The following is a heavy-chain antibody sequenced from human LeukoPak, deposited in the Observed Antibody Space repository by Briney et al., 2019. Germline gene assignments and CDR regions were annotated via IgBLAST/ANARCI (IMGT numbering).Heavy chain of an antibody. CDR2: VSKSGGTM. CDR1: GFTFSSYE. J-gene: IGHJ3*02. CDR3: ATAVI. V-gene: IGHV3-48*03. Sequence: GGSLRLSCEASGFTFSSYEMNWFRQAPGKGLEWVSYVSKSGGTMKNADSVKGRFTVSRGNAENSLYLQMNSLTAEDTAVYYCATAVIRGRGTMVTVSS.